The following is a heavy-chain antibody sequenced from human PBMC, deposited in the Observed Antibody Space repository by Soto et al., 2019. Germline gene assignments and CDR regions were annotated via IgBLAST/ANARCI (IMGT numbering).Heavy chain of an antibody. V-gene: IGHV1-69*13. CDR3: AREASVIVVVAAAGVDAFDI. Sequence: SVKVSCKASGGTFSSYAISWVRQAPGQGLEWMGGIIPIFGTANYAQKFQGRVTITADESTSTAYMELSSLRSEDTAVYYCAREASVIVVVAAAGVDAFDIWGQGTMVTVSS. D-gene: IGHD2-15*01. J-gene: IGHJ3*02. CDR2: IIPIFGTA. CDR1: GGTFSSYA.